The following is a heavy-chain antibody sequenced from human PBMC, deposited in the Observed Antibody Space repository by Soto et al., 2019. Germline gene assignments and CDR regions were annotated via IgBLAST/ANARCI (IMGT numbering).Heavy chain of an antibody. CDR1: GDSISRGGYY. CDR2: IYHSGST. J-gene: IGHJ5*02. Sequence: QVQLQESGPGLVKPSQTLSLTCTVSGDSISRGGYYWNWIRQHPRKGLEWIGYIYHSGSTNYNPSRKSRVTISVDTSKNQLSLELSSVTAADTAIYYCARDGAGAYGLGWFDPWGQGILVTVSS. V-gene: IGHV4-31*03. CDR3: ARDGAGAYGLGWFDP. D-gene: IGHD2-21*01.